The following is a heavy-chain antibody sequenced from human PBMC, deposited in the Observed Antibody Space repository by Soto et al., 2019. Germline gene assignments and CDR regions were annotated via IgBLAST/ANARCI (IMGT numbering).Heavy chain of an antibody. V-gene: IGHV1-69*02. Sequence: QVQLVQSGAEVKKPGSSVKVSCKASGGTFSSYTISWVRQAPGQGLEWMGRIIPILGIANYAQKFQGRVTITADKSASTSSMELSSLRSEDTAVYYCASDYGDSRWGQGTLVTVSS. J-gene: IGHJ4*02. D-gene: IGHD4-17*01. CDR3: ASDYGDSR. CDR1: GGTFSSYT. CDR2: IIPILGIA.